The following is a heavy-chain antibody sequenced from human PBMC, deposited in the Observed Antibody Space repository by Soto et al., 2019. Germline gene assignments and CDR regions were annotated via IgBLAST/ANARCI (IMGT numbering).Heavy chain of an antibody. CDR2: ISYDGSNK. V-gene: IGHV3-30*18. Sequence: QVQLVESGGGVVQPGRSLRLSCAASGFTFSSSGMHWVRQAPGKGLEWVAGISYDGSNKYYADSVQGRFNISRNNSKNTLYQQMKRQRADDKAVDYCAKDGKNTDYGDLPAGGYFDLWGHGTMVTVSS. CDR1: GFTFSSSG. J-gene: IGHJ2*01. D-gene: IGHD4-17*01. CDR3: AKDGKNTDYGDLPAGGYFDL.